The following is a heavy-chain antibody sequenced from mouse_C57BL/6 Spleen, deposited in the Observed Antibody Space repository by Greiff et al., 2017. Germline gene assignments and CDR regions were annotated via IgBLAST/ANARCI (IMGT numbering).Heavy chain of an antibody. CDR1: GYSFTGYY. D-gene: IGHD3-3*01. CDR3: ARLRDGAFDY. J-gene: IGHJ2*01. Sequence: VQLQQSGPELVKPGASVKISCKASGYSFTGYYMNWVKQSPEKSLEWIGEINPSTGGTTYNQKFKAKATLTVDKSSSTAYMQLKSLTSEDSAVYYCARLRDGAFDYWGQGTTLTVSS. V-gene: IGHV1-42*01. CDR2: INPSTGGT.